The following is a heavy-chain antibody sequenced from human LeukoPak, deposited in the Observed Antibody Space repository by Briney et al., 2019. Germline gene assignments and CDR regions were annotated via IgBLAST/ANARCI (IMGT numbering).Heavy chain of an antibody. CDR3: ASGPWYHYFDY. Sequence: EGSLRLSCAASGFTFSSYSMNWVRQAPGKGLEWVSSITSSSNYIYYADSVKGRFTISRDNAKNSLYLQMNSLRAEDTAVYYCASGPWYHYFDYWGQGTLVTVSS. CDR1: GFTFSSYS. V-gene: IGHV3-21*01. CDR2: ITSSSNYI. D-gene: IGHD6-13*01. J-gene: IGHJ4*02.